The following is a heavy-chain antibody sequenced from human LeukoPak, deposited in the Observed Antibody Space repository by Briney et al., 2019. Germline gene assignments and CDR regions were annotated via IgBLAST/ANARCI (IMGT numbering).Heavy chain of an antibody. CDR1: GGSFSGYY. CDR3: ARDRQWLVF. D-gene: IGHD6-19*01. V-gene: IGHV3-7*01. Sequence: ETLSLTCAVYGGSFSGYYWSWIRQPPGKGLEWVANIKQDGSEKYYVDSVKGRFTISRDNAKNSLYLQMNSLRAEDTAVYYCARDRQWLVFWGQGTLVTVSS. CDR2: IKQDGSEK. J-gene: IGHJ4*02.